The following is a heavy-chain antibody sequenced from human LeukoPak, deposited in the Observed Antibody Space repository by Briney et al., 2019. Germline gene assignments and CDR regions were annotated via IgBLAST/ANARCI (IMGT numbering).Heavy chain of an antibody. V-gene: IGHV3-23*01. Sequence: GGSLRLSCAASGFTLSSYAMSWVRQAPGKGLEWVSAISGSGGSTYYADSVKGRFTISRDNSKNTLYLQMNSLRAEDTAVYYCAKSCWGIQLWFFDYWGQGTLVTVSS. CDR2: ISGSGGST. CDR3: AKSCWGIQLWFFDY. CDR1: GFTLSSYA. J-gene: IGHJ4*02. D-gene: IGHD5-18*01.